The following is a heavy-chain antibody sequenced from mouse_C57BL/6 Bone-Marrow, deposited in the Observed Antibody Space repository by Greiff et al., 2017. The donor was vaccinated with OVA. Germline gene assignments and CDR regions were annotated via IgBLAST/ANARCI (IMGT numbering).Heavy chain of an antibody. CDR2: INPGSGGT. Sequence: QVQLQQSGAELVRPGTSVKVSCKASGYAFTNYLIEWVKQRPGQGLEWIGVINPGSGGTNYNEKFKGKATLTADKSSSTAYMQLSSLTSEDSAVYYCAIEEGLGDYDPWFAYWGQGTLVTVSA. J-gene: IGHJ3*01. CDR3: AIEEGLGDYDPWFAY. CDR1: GYAFTNYL. V-gene: IGHV1-54*01. D-gene: IGHD2-4*01.